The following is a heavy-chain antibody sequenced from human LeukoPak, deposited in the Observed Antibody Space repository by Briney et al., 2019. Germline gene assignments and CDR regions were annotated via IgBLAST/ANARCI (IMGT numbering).Heavy chain of an antibody. J-gene: IGHJ4*02. CDR1: GFTFSDYY. Sequence: GGSLRLSCAASGFTFSDYYMSWVRQAPGKGLEWVSYISNIGSPIYYADSVKGRFTISRDNAKNSLYLQMNSLRAEDTAVYYCARLEDYDILTGFDYWGQGTLVTVSS. D-gene: IGHD3-9*01. CDR3: ARLEDYDILTGFDY. CDR2: ISNIGSPI. V-gene: IGHV3-11*04.